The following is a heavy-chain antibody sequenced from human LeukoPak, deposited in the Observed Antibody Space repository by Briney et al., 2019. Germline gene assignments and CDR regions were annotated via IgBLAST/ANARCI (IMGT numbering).Heavy chain of an antibody. CDR2: ISGSGDYT. CDR1: GFTFSDYA. D-gene: IGHD2-2*01. J-gene: IGHJ4*02. V-gene: IGHV3-23*01. CDR3: AKPPNPDCSSTSCYFDY. Sequence: GGSLRLSCAASGFTFSDYAMTWVRQAPGKGLEWVSAISGSGDYTYYADSVKGRFTISRDNSKNTLYLQMNSLRAEDTAVYYCAKPPNPDCSSTSCYFDYWGQGTLVTVSS.